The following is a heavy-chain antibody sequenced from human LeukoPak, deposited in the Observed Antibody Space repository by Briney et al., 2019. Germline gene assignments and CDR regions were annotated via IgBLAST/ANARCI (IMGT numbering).Heavy chain of an antibody. V-gene: IGHV4-4*02. Sequence: SGTLSLTCAVSGGSISSSTNWWSWVRQPPGKGLEWIGEIYHSGGTNYNPSLKSRITISVDKSQNQFSLKVNSPTAADTAVYYCATNGYYCMDVWGKGTTVTVSS. D-gene: IGHD2-8*01. CDR3: ATNGYYCMDV. J-gene: IGHJ6*03. CDR2: IYHSGGT. CDR1: GGSISSSTNW.